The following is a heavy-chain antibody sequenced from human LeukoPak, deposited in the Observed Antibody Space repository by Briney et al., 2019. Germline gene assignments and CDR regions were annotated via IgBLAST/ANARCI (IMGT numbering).Heavy chain of an antibody. V-gene: IGHV3-7*05. J-gene: IGHJ4*02. CDR3: ARNPSGRLDY. CDR1: GFPFSRYW. CDR2: IKQDGSEK. Sequence: PGGSLRLSCAASGFPFSRYWLSWVRQAPGKRLEWVANIKQDGSEKYYVDSVKGRFTISRDNAKNSLYLQMNSLRADDTAVYYCARNPSGRLDYWGQGTLVTVSS. D-gene: IGHD1-26*01.